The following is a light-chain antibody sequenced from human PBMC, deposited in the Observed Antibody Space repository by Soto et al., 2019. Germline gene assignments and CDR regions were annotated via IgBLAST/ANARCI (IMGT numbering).Light chain of an antibody. CDR3: QQYNNWPPYT. V-gene: IGKV1-5*03. CDR2: KAS. Sequence: DIQMTQSPSTLSASVGDRVTITCRASQSISSWLAWYQQKPGKAPNLLIYKASSLESGVPSRFSGSGSGTEFTLTISSLQPDDFAVYYCQQYNNWPPYTFGQGTKLEIK. CDR1: QSISSW. J-gene: IGKJ2*01.